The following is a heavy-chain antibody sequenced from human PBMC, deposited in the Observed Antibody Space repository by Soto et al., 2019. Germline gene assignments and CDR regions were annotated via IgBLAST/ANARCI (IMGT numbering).Heavy chain of an antibody. CDR2: IIPIFGTA. D-gene: IGHD3-22*01. CDR3: ARDVSSPYDSSGYYYS. J-gene: IGHJ4*02. CDR1: GGTFSSYA. Sequence: QVQLVQSGAEVKKPGSSVKFSCKASGGTFSSYAISWVRQAPGQGLEWMGGIIPIFGTANYAQKFQGRVTITTDESTSTAYMELSSLRSEDTAVYYCARDVSSPYDSSGYYYSWGQGTLVTVSS. V-gene: IGHV1-69*01.